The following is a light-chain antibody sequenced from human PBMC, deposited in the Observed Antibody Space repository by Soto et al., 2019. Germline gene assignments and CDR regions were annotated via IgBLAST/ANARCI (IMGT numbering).Light chain of an antibody. J-gene: IGKJ3*01. CDR2: GAS. CDR1: QSVSSSY. CDR3: QQYDSSPLFT. V-gene: IGKV3-20*01. Sequence: EIVLTQSPGTLSLSPGERATLSCRASQSVSSSYLAWYQQKPGQAPRLLIDGASSRATGLPDRCSGSGSGTDFTLTISRLEPEDFAVYYCQQYDSSPLFTFGPGTKVDIK.